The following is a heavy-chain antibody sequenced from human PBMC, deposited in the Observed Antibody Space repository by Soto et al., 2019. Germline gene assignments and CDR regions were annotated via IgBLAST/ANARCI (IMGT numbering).Heavy chain of an antibody. Sequence: GGSLRLSCAASGFTFSSYGMHWVRQAPGKGLEWVAVISYDGSNKYYADSVKGRFTISRDNSKNTLYLQMNSLRAEDTAVYYCAKDRIRYCSGGSCYLFDYWGQGTLVTVSS. D-gene: IGHD2-15*01. CDR2: ISYDGSNK. CDR1: GFTFSSYG. CDR3: AKDRIRYCSGGSCYLFDY. J-gene: IGHJ4*02. V-gene: IGHV3-30*18.